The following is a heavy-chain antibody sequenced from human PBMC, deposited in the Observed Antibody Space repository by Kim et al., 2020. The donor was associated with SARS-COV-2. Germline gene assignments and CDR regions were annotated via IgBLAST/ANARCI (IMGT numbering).Heavy chain of an antibody. Sequence: DYAVSVKSRITINPATSKTQFSLQLNSVTPEDTAVYYCAREEQWLALFDYWGQGTLVTVSS. J-gene: IGHJ4*02. V-gene: IGHV6-1*01. D-gene: IGHD6-19*01. CDR3: AREEQWLALFDY.